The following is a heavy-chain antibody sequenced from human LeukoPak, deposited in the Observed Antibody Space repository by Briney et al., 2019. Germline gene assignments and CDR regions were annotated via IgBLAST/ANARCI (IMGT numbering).Heavy chain of an antibody. J-gene: IGHJ4*02. V-gene: IGHV4-59*02. D-gene: IGHD6-19*01. CDR1: GGSVTSYY. CDR3: ARDLRQWLGTFDY. Sequence: PSETLSLTCTVSGGSVTSYYWTWIRQPPGKGLEWIGYIYYTGISNYNPSLKSRVTMSIDASKNQFSLKLTAVTAADTAVYYCARDLRQWLGTFDYWGQGTLVTVSS. CDR2: IYYTGIS.